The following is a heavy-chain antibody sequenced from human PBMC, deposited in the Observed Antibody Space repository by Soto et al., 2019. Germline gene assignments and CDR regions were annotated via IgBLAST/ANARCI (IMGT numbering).Heavy chain of an antibody. CDR2: ISGSGDTT. Sequence: EVGLVESGGGLGQPGGSLRLSCAASGITISNYPMSWVRQAPGKGLDWVSGISGSGDTTYYADSAKGRFTISKDISKNSLFLQLDSLRVEDSALYFCVKDDGGYPSTAPHWGQGTLVTVSP. V-gene: IGHV3-23*04. CDR1: GITISNYP. CDR3: VKDDGGYPSTAPH. J-gene: IGHJ4*02. D-gene: IGHD4-17*01.